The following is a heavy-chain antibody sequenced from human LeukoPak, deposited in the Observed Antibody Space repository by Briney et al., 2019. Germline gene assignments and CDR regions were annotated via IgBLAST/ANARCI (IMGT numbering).Heavy chain of an antibody. D-gene: IGHD4-17*01. Sequence: SVKVSCKASGGTFTNYAISWVRQAPGQGLEWMGGIIPLLGTPNYAQKFQGRVTITADDSTSTAYMELTSLRSEDAAVYYCAEDSSMVTTRAPYYYYYLDVWGQGTTVTVSS. CDR3: AEDSSMVTTRAPYYYYYLDV. J-gene: IGHJ6*02. CDR2: IIPLLGTP. CDR1: GGTFTNYA. V-gene: IGHV1-69*13.